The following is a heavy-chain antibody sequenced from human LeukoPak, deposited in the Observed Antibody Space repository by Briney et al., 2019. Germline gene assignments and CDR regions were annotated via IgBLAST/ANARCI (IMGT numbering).Heavy chain of an antibody. J-gene: IGHJ5*02. V-gene: IGHV1-18*01. Sequence: SVKVSCKTSGYTFTSYGISRVRQAPGQGLEWMGWISAYNGNTNYAQKLQGRVTMTTDTSTSTAYMELRSLRSDDTALYYCARAYGSGSLNWFDPWGQGTLVTVSS. CDR1: GYTFTSYG. D-gene: IGHD3-10*01. CDR3: ARAYGSGSLNWFDP. CDR2: ISAYNGNT.